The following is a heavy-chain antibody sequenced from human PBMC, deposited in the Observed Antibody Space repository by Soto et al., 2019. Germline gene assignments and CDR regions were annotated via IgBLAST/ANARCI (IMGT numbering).Heavy chain of an antibody. CDR2: IYYSGST. Sequence: QLQLQESGPGLVKPSETLSLTCTVSGGSISSSSYYWGWIRQPPGKGLEWIGSIYYSGSTYYNPSLKSRDTISVDTSKNQFSLKLSSVTAADTAVYYCARHAFDSSGYYYVNYFDYWGQGTLVTVSS. CDR1: GGSISSSSYY. J-gene: IGHJ4*02. D-gene: IGHD3-22*01. V-gene: IGHV4-39*01. CDR3: ARHAFDSSGYYYVNYFDY.